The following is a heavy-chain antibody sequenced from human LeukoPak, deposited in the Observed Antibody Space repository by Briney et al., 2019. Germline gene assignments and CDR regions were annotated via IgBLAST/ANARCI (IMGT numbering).Heavy chain of an antibody. D-gene: IGHD3-22*01. J-gene: IGHJ6*02. CDR1: GGSISSGDYS. V-gene: IGHV4-61*08. Sequence: SQTLSLTCTVSGGSISSGDYSWSWIRQPPGKGLEWIGYIYYSGSTNYNPSLKSRVTISVDTSKNQFSLKLSSVTAADTAVYYCARLLGSGSGYYYYYYYGMDVWGQGTTVTVSS. CDR3: ARLLGSGSGYYYYYYYGMDV. CDR2: IYYSGST.